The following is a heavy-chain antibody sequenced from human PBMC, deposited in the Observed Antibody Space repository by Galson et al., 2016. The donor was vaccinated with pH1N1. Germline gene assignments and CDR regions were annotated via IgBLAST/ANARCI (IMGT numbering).Heavy chain of an antibody. CDR3: ARTREECLRTSCFAGYFDP. CDR2: TYYRSEWYH. Sequence: CAISGDSVSSNSVAWNWIRQSPSRGLEWLGRTYYRSEWYHDYAVSVRSRITINPDTSKNHFSLRLTSVTPEDTAVYYCARTREECLRTSCFAGYFDPWGQGTLVTVSS. V-gene: IGHV6-1*01. J-gene: IGHJ5*02. D-gene: IGHD2-2*01. CDR1: GDSVSSNSVA.